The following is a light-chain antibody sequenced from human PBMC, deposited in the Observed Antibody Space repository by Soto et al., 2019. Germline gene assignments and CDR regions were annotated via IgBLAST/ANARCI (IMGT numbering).Light chain of an antibody. CDR2: AAS. CDR3: QQANSFPRT. J-gene: IGKJ1*01. Sequence: DIQMTQSPSSVSASVGDRVTITCRASQAISTWLAWYQQKPGKAPKLLIYAASNLQTGVPSRFSRSGSGTVFTLSISSLQPEDFATYHCQQANSFPRTFGQGTKVEIK. CDR1: QAISTW. V-gene: IGKV1D-12*01.